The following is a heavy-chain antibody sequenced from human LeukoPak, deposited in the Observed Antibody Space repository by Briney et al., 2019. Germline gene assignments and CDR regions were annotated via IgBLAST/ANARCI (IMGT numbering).Heavy chain of an antibody. D-gene: IGHD3-22*01. J-gene: IGHJ6*02. CDR3: AKEYYYDDSGYYTNYYYYGMDV. CDR2: ISGGGGST. CDR1: GFTFSGYA. Sequence: GGSLRLSCAASGFTFSGYAMTWVRQAPGKGLEWVSAISGGGGSTYYADSVKGRFTISRDNSQNTLYLQMNSLRAEDTAVYYCAKEYYYDDSGYYTNYYYYGMDVWGQGTTVTVSS. V-gene: IGHV3-23*01.